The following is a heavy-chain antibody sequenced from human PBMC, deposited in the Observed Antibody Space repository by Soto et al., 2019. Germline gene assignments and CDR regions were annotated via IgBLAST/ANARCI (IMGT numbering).Heavy chain of an antibody. D-gene: IGHD3-3*01. CDR2: IWYDGSNK. V-gene: IGHV3-33*01. Sequence: QVQLVESGGGVVQPGRSLRLSCAASGFTFSSYGMHWVRQAPGKGLEWVAVIWYDGSNKYYADSVKGRFTISRDNSKNTLYLQMNRLRAEDTAVYYCARAQRYYDFWSGYNPYYYYYGMDVWGQGTTVTV. CDR1: GFTFSSYG. J-gene: IGHJ6*02. CDR3: ARAQRYYDFWSGYNPYYYYYGMDV.